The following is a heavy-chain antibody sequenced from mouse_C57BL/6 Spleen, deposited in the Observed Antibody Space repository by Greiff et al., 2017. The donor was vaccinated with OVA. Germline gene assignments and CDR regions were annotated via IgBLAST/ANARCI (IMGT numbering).Heavy chain of an antibody. Sequence: DVMLVESGGGLVKPGGSLKLSCAASGFTFSDYGMHWVRQAPEKGLEWVAYISSGSSTIYYADTVKGRFTISRDNAKNTLFLQMTSLRSEDTAMYYCASNYGFDYWGQGTTLTVSS. J-gene: IGHJ2*01. CDR1: GFTFSDYG. CDR2: ISSGSSTI. D-gene: IGHD1-1*01. CDR3: ASNYGFDY. V-gene: IGHV5-17*01.